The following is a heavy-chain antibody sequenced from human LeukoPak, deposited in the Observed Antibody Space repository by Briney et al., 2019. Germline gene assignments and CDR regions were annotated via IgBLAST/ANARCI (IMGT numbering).Heavy chain of an antibody. CDR1: GFTFSNAW. CDR3: TTRGSKKDIVATISFFDY. J-gene: IGHJ4*02. Sequence: GGSLRLSCVASGFTFSNAWMSWVRQAPGKGLEWVGRIKSKTDGGTTDYAAPVKGRFTISRDDSKNTLYLQMNSLKAEDTAVYYCTTRGSKKDIVATISFFDYWGQGTLVTVS. V-gene: IGHV3-15*01. CDR2: IKSKTDGGTT. D-gene: IGHD5-12*01.